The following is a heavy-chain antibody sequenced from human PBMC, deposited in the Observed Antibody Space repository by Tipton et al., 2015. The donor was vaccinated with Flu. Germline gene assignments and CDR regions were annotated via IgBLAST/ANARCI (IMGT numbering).Heavy chain of an antibody. Sequence: SLRLSCAASGFTVSSNYMSWVRQAPGKGLEWVSVIYSGGSTYYADSVKGRFTISRDNSKNTLYLQMNSLRAEDTAVYYCARGPRGGNGYFDYWGQGILVTVSS. V-gene: IGHV3-53*01. J-gene: IGHJ4*02. D-gene: IGHD3-16*01. CDR1: GFTVSSNY. CDR3: ARGPRGGNGYFDY. CDR2: IYSGGST.